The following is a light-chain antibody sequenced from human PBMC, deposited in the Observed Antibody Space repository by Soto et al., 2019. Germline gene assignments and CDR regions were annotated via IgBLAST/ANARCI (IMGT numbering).Light chain of an antibody. CDR3: QQSYSTSIT. V-gene: IGKV1-39*01. CDR2: AAS. CDR1: QSISSY. Sequence: DIQMTQSPSSLSASVGDRVTITCRASQSISSYLNWYQQKPGKAPQLLIYAASRLQSGVPSRYSGSVSGTDLTLTIISLQPEDFATYYCQQSYSTSITFGQGTRLEIK. J-gene: IGKJ5*01.